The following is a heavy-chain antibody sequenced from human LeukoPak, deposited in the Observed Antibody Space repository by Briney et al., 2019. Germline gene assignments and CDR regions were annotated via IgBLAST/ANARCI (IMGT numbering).Heavy chain of an antibody. CDR1: GGSISRYY. CDR2: IYNRGST. J-gene: IGHJ5*02. CDR3: ARDRDYGGKGWFDP. D-gene: IGHD4/OR15-4a*01. V-gene: IGHV4-4*07. Sequence: PSETLSLICTVSGGSISRYYWSWIRQPARKGLGWIGRIYNRGSTNYNASIMSRVTMSVDSSKNRFSLKLSSVTAADTGVYYCARDRDYGGKGWFDPWGQGTLVTVSS.